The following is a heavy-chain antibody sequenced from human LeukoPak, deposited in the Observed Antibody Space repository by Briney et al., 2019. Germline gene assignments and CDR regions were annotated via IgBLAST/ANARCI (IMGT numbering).Heavy chain of an antibody. CDR1: GYTLTELS. J-gene: IGHJ4*02. V-gene: IGHV1-24*01. Sequence: ASVKVSCKVSGYTLTELSMHWVRQAPGKGLEWMGGFDPEGGETIYAQKFQGRVTMTEDTSTDTAYMELSGLRSEDTAVYYCATLGKDGYGYYFDYWGQGTLVTVSS. CDR2: FDPEGGET. D-gene: IGHD5-24*01. CDR3: ATLGKDGYGYYFDY.